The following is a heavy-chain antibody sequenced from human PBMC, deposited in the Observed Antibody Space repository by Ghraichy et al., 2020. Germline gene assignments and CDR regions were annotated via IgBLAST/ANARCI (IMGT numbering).Heavy chain of an antibody. Sequence: ETLSLTCAVYGGSFSGYYWSWIRQPPGKGLEWIGEINHSGSTNYNPSLKSRVTISVDTSKNQFSLKLSSVTAADTAVYYCARALTGTTTGDYYYMDVWGKGTTVTVSS. V-gene: IGHV4-34*01. D-gene: IGHD1-7*01. J-gene: IGHJ6*03. CDR2: INHSGST. CDR3: ARALTGTTTGDYYYMDV. CDR1: GGSFSGYY.